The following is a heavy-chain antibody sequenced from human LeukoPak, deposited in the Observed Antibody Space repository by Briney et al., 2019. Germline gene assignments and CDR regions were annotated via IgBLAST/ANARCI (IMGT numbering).Heavy chain of an antibody. J-gene: IGHJ4*02. Sequence: QPGRSLRLSCAASGFTFSSYGMHWVRQAPGKGLEWVAVISYDGSNKYYADSVKGRFTISRGNSKNTLYLQMNSLRAEDTAVYYCARSGYSYGTPRDYFDYWGQGTLVTVSS. CDR2: ISYDGSNK. CDR3: ARSGYSYGTPRDYFDY. CDR1: GFTFSSYG. V-gene: IGHV3-30*03. D-gene: IGHD5-18*01.